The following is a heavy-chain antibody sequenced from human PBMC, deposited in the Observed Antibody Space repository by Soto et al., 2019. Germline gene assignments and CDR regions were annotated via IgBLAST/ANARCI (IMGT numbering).Heavy chain of an antibody. J-gene: IGHJ6*02. CDR1: GCTIIDPW. V-gene: IGHV3-15*07. CDR3: TTDRDTINYYYGMDV. CDR2: IKSKTDGGTT. Sequence: VGPKRLRCGAAGCTIIDPWVSCVRQNKRKGLEWVGRIKSKTDGGTTDYAAPVKGRFTISRDDSKNTLYLQMNSLKTEDTAVYYCTTDRDTINYYYGMDVWGQGTTVTGSS. D-gene: IGHD3-10*01.